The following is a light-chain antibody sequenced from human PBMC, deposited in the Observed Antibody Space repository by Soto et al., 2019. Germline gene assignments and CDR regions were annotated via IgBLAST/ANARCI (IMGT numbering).Light chain of an antibody. CDR1: QSVSSSH. Sequence: EVELTQSPGTLSLSPGERATLSCRASQSVSSSHLAWYQQKRGQAPRLLIYDTSTRATGIPDRFSGSGSGTDFTLTISRLEPEDFADYHCQQYGASPWTLGQATKVDIK. J-gene: IGKJ1*01. CDR2: DTS. CDR3: QQYGASPWT. V-gene: IGKV3-20*01.